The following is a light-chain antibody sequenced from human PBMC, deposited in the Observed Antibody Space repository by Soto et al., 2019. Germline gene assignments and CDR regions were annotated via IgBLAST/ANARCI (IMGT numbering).Light chain of an antibody. CDR3: AAWDDSLRGPV. J-gene: IGLJ2*01. CDR2: RDN. CDR1: SSNIGSDY. Sequence: QSVLTQPPSASGTPGQRVTISCSGSSSNIGSDYVHWYQHLPGSAPKVLIYRDNERPSGVPDRFSGSKSGTSASLAISGLRSDDEANYYCAAWDDSLRGPVFGGGTKLTVL. V-gene: IGLV1-47*02.